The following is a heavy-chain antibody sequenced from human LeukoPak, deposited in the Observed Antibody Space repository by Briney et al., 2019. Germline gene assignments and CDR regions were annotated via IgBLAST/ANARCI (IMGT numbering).Heavy chain of an antibody. D-gene: IGHD2-2*01. J-gene: IGHJ4*02. CDR2: ISGSGGST. Sequence: GGSLRLSCAASGFTFSTYAMGWVRQAPGKGLEWVSAISGSGGSTYYADSVKGRFTISRDNSKNTLYLQMNSLRAEDTAVYYCAKDRVAVVPAAIDYWGQGPLVSVSS. V-gene: IGHV3-23*01. CDR1: GFTFSTYA. CDR3: AKDRVAVVPAAIDY.